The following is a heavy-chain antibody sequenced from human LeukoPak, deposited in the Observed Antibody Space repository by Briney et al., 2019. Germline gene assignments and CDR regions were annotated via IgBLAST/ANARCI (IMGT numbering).Heavy chain of an antibody. V-gene: IGHV1-18*01. Sequence: ASVKVSCKASGYTFTSYDISWVRQAPGQGLEWMGWISAYNGNTNYAQKLQGRVTMTTDTSTSTAYMELRSLRSEDTAVYYCARPRARWLQHGYFQHWGQGTLVTVSS. CDR1: GYTFTSYD. J-gene: IGHJ1*01. D-gene: IGHD5-24*01. CDR2: ISAYNGNT. CDR3: ARPRARWLQHGYFQH.